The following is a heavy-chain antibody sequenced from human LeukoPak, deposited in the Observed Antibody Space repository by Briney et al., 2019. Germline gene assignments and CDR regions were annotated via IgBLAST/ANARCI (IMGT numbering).Heavy chain of an antibody. D-gene: IGHD6-25*01. Sequence: QPGGSLRLSCAASGFTFSGYDFHWLRQAAGKGLEWVSGIGIPGDTYYPDSVKGRFTISRENAKNSLYLQMNSLRAGDTAVYFCARAHVAAGLAFDIWGQGTLVTVSS. V-gene: IGHV3-13*01. CDR1: GFTFSGYD. CDR2: IGIPGDT. J-gene: IGHJ3*02. CDR3: ARAHVAAGLAFDI.